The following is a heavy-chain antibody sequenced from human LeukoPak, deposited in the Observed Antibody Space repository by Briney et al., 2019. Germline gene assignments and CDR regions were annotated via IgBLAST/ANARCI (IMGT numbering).Heavy chain of an antibody. CDR2: TNTDGSST. J-gene: IGHJ4*02. Sequence: GGSLRLSCAASGFTFSSYWMHWVRQAPGKGLMWVSRTNTDGSSTNYADSVEGRFTISRDNAKNTLYLQMNSLRAEDTAVYYCATKLTGGYYWGQGTLVTVSS. V-gene: IGHV3-74*01. D-gene: IGHD7-27*01. CDR3: ATKLTGGYY. CDR1: GFTFSSYW.